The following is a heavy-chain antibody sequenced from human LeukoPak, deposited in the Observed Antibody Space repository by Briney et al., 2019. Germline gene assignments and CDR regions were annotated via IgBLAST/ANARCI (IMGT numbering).Heavy chain of an antibody. Sequence: SETLSLNCTVSGGSISSSSYYWHWIRQPPGKGLEWIGSIYYRGSTYYNPSLNSRLTMSVDTSENQFSLKLSPVTAADTAVYYCASSSYYGGDWGQGTLVIVSS. D-gene: IGHD1-26*01. CDR3: ASSSYYGGD. CDR2: IYYRGST. CDR1: GGSISSSSYY. J-gene: IGHJ4*02. V-gene: IGHV4-39*01.